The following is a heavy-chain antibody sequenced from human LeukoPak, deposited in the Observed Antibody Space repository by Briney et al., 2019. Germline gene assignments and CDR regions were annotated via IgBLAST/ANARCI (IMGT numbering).Heavy chain of an antibody. J-gene: IGHJ4*02. V-gene: IGHV3-30*02. D-gene: IGHD1-14*01. Sequence: GGSLRLSCVASGFTFSNYDMHWVRRAPGKGLEWVTFIRYDGSDKYYVDSVKGRFAISRDISKNTLYLQMNGLRAEDTALYYCAKISATGGFDYWGQGTLVTVSS. CDR1: GFTFSNYD. CDR2: IRYDGSDK. CDR3: AKISATGGFDY.